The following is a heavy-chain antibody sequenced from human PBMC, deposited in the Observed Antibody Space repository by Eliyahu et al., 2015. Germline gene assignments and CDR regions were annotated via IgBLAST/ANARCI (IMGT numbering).Heavy chain of an antibody. Sequence: QVQLQQSGPGLVQPSQTXSLTCXISGASVSSNFDAWNWIRQSPSRGLEWLGRTYYRSTWNNDYASSVKGRITINPDTSKNQFSLQLNSVTPEDTAVYFCARGRNSAFDYWGRGTLVTVSS. CDR1: GASVSSNFDA. D-gene: IGHD1-26*01. J-gene: IGHJ4*02. V-gene: IGHV6-1*02. CDR3: ARGRNSAFDY. CDR2: TYYRSTWNN.